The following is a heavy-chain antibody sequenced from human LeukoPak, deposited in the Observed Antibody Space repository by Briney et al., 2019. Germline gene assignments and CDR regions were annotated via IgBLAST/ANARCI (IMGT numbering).Heavy chain of an antibody. CDR3: ARERGIAAAGL. CDR2: INHSGST. CDR1: SEPFIGYY. V-gene: IGHV4-34*01. D-gene: IGHD6-13*01. Sequence: SETLSLTCAVYSEPFIGYYWSWIRQPPGKGLEWIGEINHSGSTKYNPSLKSRVTISVDTSKNQFSLKLSSVTAADTAVYYCARERGIAAAGLWGQGPLVTVSS. J-gene: IGHJ4*02.